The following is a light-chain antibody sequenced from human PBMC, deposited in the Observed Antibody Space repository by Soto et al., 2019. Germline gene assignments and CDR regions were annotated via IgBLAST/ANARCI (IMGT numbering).Light chain of an antibody. CDR3: QQRSDWPLT. CDR2: DAS. CDR1: QSVASH. J-gene: IGKJ3*01. Sequence: EIVLTQSPATLSLSPGERATLSCRASQSVASHLAWYQQKPGRAPRLLFCDASDRASGIPARFRGSGSGTDFTLTISSLEPEDFAVYYCQQRSDWPLTFGPGTKVDIK. V-gene: IGKV3-11*01.